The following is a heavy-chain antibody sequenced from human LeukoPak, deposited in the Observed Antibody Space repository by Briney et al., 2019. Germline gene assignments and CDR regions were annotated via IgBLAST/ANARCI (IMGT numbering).Heavy chain of an antibody. V-gene: IGHV4-4*02. CDR2: IDHSGST. CDR1: GGSISSSNW. Sequence: PSETLSLTCAVSGGSISSSNWWSWVRQPPGKGLEWIGEIDHSGSTNYNPSLKSRVTISVDKSKNQFSLKLSSVTAADTAVYYCARGYYDILTGYYTPVGFDYWGQGTLVTVSS. D-gene: IGHD3-9*01. J-gene: IGHJ4*02. CDR3: ARGYYDILTGYYTPVGFDY.